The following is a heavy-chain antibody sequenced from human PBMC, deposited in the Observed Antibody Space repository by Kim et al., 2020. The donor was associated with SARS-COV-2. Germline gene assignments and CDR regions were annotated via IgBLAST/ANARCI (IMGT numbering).Heavy chain of an antibody. CDR2: ISDSGQTQ. J-gene: IGHJ4*02. D-gene: IGHD4-17*01. CDR3: ARDEYGDYDFDY. V-gene: IGHV3-48*03. Sequence: GGSLRLSCATSGFIFTSYEMNWVRQAPGKGLEWLAFISDSGQTQLYADSVKGRFTISRDDAEKSVYLHMDSLRDEDTAIYYCARDEYGDYDFDYWGQGTLVTVSS. CDR1: GFIFTSYE.